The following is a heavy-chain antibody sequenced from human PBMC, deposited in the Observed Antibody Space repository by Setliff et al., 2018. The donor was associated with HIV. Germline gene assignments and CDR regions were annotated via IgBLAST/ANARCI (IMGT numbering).Heavy chain of an antibody. V-gene: IGHV4-34*01. D-gene: IGHD6-19*01. CDR3: ARLKGYSSGWYFDY. CDR2: INHSGST. CDR1: GGSFSGYY. Sequence: SETLSLTCAVYGGSFSGYYWSWIRQPPGKGLEWIGEINHSGSTNYNASLKSRVTLSVDTSKKQFSLKLRSVTAADTAVYYCARLKGYSSGWYFDYWGQGTLVTVSS. J-gene: IGHJ4*02.